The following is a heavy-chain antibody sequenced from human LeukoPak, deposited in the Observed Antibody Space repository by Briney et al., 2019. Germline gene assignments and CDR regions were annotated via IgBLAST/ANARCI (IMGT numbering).Heavy chain of an antibody. V-gene: IGHV3-21*01. J-gene: IGHJ4*02. CDR3: ARDAPHGGYLLDY. D-gene: IGHD4-17*01. Sequence: KPGGSLRLFCAASGFTFSSYSMNWVRQAPGKGLEWVSSISSSSSYIYYADSVKGRFTISRDNAKNSLYLQMNSLRAEDTAVYYCARDAPHGGYLLDYWGQGTLVTVSS. CDR2: ISSSSSYI. CDR1: GFTFSSYS.